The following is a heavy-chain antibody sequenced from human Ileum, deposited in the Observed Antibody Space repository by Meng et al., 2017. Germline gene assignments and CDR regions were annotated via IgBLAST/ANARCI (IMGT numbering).Heavy chain of an antibody. CDR2: AGT. CDR1: GGSVSTSDYQ. D-gene: IGHD7-27*01. CDR3: ARDHWGSLDY. V-gene: IGHV4-61*08. J-gene: IGHJ4*02. Sequence: VQLAESGPGLVRPSETLSLICTVSGGSVSTSDYQWGWIRQPPGKGLEWIGYAGTNYNPSLKSRVTITVDTSKRQFSLKLTSVTAADTAVYYCARDHWGSLDYWGQGILVTVSS.